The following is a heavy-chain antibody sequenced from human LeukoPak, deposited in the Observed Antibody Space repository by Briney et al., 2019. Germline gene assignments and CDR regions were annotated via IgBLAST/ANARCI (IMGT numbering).Heavy chain of an antibody. CDR2: ISAYNGNT. CDR3: ANIYGSGSNHSYFQH. Sequence: GASVKVSCKASGYTFTGYYMHWVRQAPGQGLEWMGWISAYNGNTNYAQKLQGRVTMTTDTSTSTAYMELRSLRSDDTAVYYCANIYGSGSNHSYFQHWGQGTLVTVSS. J-gene: IGHJ1*01. V-gene: IGHV1-18*04. D-gene: IGHD3-10*01. CDR1: GYTFTGYY.